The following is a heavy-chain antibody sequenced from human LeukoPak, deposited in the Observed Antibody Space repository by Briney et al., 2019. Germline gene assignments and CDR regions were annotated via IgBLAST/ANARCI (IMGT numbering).Heavy chain of an antibody. CDR3: ARPRHSSGLSYY. J-gene: IGHJ4*02. V-gene: IGHV3-48*03. CDR1: GFTFSSYE. D-gene: IGHD6-19*01. Sequence: GGSLRLSCEASGFTFSSYEMSWVRQAPGKGLEWVSYISIGGDTIHYADSVKGRFTISRDNAKNSLYLQMNSLRAEDTAVYYCARPRHSSGLSYYWGQGTPVTVSS. CDR2: ISIGGDTI.